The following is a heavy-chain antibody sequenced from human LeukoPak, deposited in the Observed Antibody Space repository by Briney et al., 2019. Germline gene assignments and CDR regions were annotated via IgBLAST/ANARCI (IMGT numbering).Heavy chain of an antibody. D-gene: IGHD3-16*01. CDR2: ISYDGSNK. CDR1: GFTFSSYG. V-gene: IGHV3-30*18. CDR3: AKDGPLNVAVANNWFDP. Sequence: GRSLRLSCAAYGFTFSSYGMHWVRQARGKGLEWVAVISYDGSNKYYADCGKGRFTISRDNSKNTLYLQMNSLRAEDTAVYYCAKDGPLNVAVANNWFDPWGQGTLVTVSS. J-gene: IGHJ5*02.